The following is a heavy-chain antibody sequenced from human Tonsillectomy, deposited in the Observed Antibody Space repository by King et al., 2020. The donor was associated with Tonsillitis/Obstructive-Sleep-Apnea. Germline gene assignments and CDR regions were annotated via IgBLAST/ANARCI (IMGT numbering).Heavy chain of an antibody. CDR3: ASLGSTTGTSPESERAYFDY. V-gene: IGHV1-69*01. CDR2: IIPIFGTA. Sequence: QLVQSGAEVKKPGSSVKVSCKASGGTFSSYAISWVRQAPGQGLEWMGGIIPIFGTANYAQKFQGRVTITADESTSTAYMELSSLRSEDTAVYYCASLGSTTGTSPESERAYFDYWGQGTLVTVSS. D-gene: IGHD1-1*01. CDR1: GGTFSSYA. J-gene: IGHJ4*02.